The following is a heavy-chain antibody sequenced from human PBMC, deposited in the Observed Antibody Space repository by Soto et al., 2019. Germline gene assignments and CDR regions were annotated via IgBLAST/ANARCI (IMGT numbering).Heavy chain of an antibody. Sequence: QVQLVQSGAEVKKPGASVKVSCKASGYTFTSYDINWVRQATGQGLEWMGWRNPNSGNTGYAQQFQGRVTIPQKTSISTANMEFRSLRSEDTAVYYCARTCDGDTVDYWGQGTLVTVSS. CDR1: GYTFTSYD. CDR3: ARTCDGDTVDY. CDR2: RNPNSGNT. J-gene: IGHJ4*02. V-gene: IGHV1-8*01. D-gene: IGHD3-10*01.